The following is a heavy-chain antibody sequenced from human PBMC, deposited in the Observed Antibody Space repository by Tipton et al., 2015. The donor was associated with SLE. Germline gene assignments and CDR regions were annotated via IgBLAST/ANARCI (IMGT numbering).Heavy chain of an antibody. CDR3: ARARNPFFSDGSGPHFDS. V-gene: IGHV4-61*02. Sequence: TLSLTCTVSSGSITSAGYSWSWIRQPAGKGLEWIGRIYPGGTSNYNPSLDSRVSLSIDTSKNRFSLKLSSVTAADTAVYFCARARNPFFSDGSGPHFDSWGQGTLVTVSS. J-gene: IGHJ4*02. CDR2: IYPGGTS. CDR1: SGSITSAGYS. D-gene: IGHD3-22*01.